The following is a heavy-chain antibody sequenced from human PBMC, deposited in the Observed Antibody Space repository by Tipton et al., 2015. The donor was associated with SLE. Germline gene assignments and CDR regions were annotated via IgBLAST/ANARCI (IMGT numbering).Heavy chain of an antibody. Sequence: TLSLTCSVSGGSISNYYWSWIRQPPGKGLEWLAYIYYSGSTNYNPSLKSRVTISVDTSKNQVSLNLASVTAADTAVYYCARSRYSSSSYYYYYMDVWGKGTTVTVSS. V-gene: IGHV4-59*01. J-gene: IGHJ6*03. CDR2: IYYSGST. CDR3: ARSRYSSSSYYYYYMDV. D-gene: IGHD6-6*01. CDR1: GGSISNYY.